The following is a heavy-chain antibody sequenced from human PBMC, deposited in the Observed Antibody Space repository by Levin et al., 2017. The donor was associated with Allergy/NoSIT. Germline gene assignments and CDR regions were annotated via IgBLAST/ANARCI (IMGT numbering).Heavy chain of an antibody. V-gene: IGHV4-59*01. CDR2: IYSSGNT. CDR3: ARGPTRYYFDY. Sequence: SQTLSLTCTVSGGSISSYYWSWIRQPPGEGLEWLGYIYSSGNTNYNPSLKSRVTISVDTSKSQFSLNLTSVTAADTAVYFCARGPTRYYFDYWGQGTLVTVSS. J-gene: IGHJ4*02. CDR1: GGSISSYY.